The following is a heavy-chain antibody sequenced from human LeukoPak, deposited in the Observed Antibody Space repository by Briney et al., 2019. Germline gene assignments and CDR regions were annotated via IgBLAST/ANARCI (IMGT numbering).Heavy chain of an antibody. V-gene: IGHV4-39*07. Sequence: SETLSLTCTVFGGSISSGNYLWGWIRLPPGKGLEWIGSVFHVGSTYYNPSLKSRVTLRMDTSKNQFSLNLSSVAAADTAVYYCARDLGSTSSFDYWGQGMLVTVSS. CDR1: GGSISSGNYL. CDR2: VFHVGST. CDR3: ARDLGSTSSFDY. D-gene: IGHD6-6*01. J-gene: IGHJ4*02.